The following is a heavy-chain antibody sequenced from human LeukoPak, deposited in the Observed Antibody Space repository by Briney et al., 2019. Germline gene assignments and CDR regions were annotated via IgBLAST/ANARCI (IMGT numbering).Heavy chain of an antibody. J-gene: IGHJ4*02. CDR3: ANYGGSYFDY. Sequence: PSETLSLTCTVSGGSIRSYYWNWIRQPPGKGLEWIGDIYYSGSTNYNPSLKSRVTISVDTSKNQFSLKLSSVTAADTAVYYCANYGGSYFDYWGQGTLVTVSS. D-gene: IGHD4-23*01. CDR2: IYYSGST. CDR1: GGSIRSYY. V-gene: IGHV4-59*01.